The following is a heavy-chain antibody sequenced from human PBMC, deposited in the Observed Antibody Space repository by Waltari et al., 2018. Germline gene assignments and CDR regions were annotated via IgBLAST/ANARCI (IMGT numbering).Heavy chain of an antibody. J-gene: IGHJ4*02. CDR2: IYHSGST. V-gene: IGHV4-38-2*01. Sequence: QVQLQESGPGLVKPSETLSLTCAVSGYSISSGYYWGWIRQPPGKGLEWIGSIYHSGSTYCTPTLKSRVTISVDTSKNQFSLKLSSVTAADTAVYYCARQWGSSWSAYYFDYWGQGTLVTVSS. D-gene: IGHD6-13*01. CDR3: ARQWGSSWSAYYFDY. CDR1: GYSISSGYY.